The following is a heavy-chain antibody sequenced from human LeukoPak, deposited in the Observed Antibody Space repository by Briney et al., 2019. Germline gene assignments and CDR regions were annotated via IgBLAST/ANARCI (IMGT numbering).Heavy chain of an antibody. CDR2: IYHSGST. CDR3: ARGRPDFFDY. Sequence: SETLSLTCTVSGGSISRYYWSWIRQPPGKGLEWIGYIYHSGSTNYNPSLKSRVTISLDTSKKQFSLKLTSVTAADTAVYYCARGRPDFFDYWGQGTLVTVSS. J-gene: IGHJ4*02. D-gene: IGHD6-6*01. CDR1: GGSISRYY. V-gene: IGHV4-59*01.